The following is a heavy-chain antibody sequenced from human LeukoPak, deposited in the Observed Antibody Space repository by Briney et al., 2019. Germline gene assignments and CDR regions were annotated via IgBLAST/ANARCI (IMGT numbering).Heavy chain of an antibody. Sequence: SVKDSCMVSEYTLTELSMHWVRQAPGKGLEWLGGFDPEDGESIYAQKFQSRVTMSDDTSTDTAYMELGSLRSDDTAVYYCAADRGDYSGSYWTAFDIWGQGTMVTASS. CDR3: AADRGDYSGSYWTAFDI. V-gene: IGHV1-24*01. D-gene: IGHD1-26*01. CDR2: FDPEDGES. CDR1: EYTLTELS. J-gene: IGHJ3*02.